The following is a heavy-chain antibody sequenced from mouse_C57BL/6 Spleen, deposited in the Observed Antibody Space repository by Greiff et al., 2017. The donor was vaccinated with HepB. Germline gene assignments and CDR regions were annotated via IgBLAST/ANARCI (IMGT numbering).Heavy chain of an antibody. V-gene: IGHV1-47*01. Sequence: VQLQESGAELVKPGASVKMSCKASGYTFTTYPIEWMKQNHGKSLEWIGNFHPYNDDTKYNEKFKGKATLTVEKSSSTVYLELSRLTSDDSAVYYCARGSSYVGWYFDVWGTGTTVTVSS. CDR3: ARGSSYVGWYFDV. J-gene: IGHJ1*03. CDR2: FHPYNDDT. CDR1: GYTFTTYP. D-gene: IGHD1-1*01.